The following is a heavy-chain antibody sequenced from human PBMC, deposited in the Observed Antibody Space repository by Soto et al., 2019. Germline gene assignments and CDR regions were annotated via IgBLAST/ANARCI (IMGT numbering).Heavy chain of an antibody. CDR1: GFTFMRDA. CDR2: ITDNGGST. D-gene: IGHD4-17*01. V-gene: IGHV3-23*01. J-gene: IGHJ4*02. CDR3: AKERATTTAFDY. Sequence: GRSVRLSSAASGFTFMRDAISCVRQAPGKGLEWVSLITDNGGSTYYADSVKGRFTISRDNTKNTLSLQMNSLRAEDTAVYYCAKERATTTAFDYWGQGALVKVSS.